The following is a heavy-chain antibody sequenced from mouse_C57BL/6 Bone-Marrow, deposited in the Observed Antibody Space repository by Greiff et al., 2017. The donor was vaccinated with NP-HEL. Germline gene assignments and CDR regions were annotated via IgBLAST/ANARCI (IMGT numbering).Heavy chain of an antibody. CDR1: GFNIKDDY. CDR3: TTPIYYYGSSRFDY. CDR2: IDPENGDT. J-gene: IGHJ2*01. D-gene: IGHD1-1*01. V-gene: IGHV14-4*01. Sequence: EVKVEESGAELVRPGASVKLSCTASGFNIKDDYMHWVKQRPEQGLEWIGWIDPENGDTEYASKFQGKATITADTSSNTAYLQLSSLTSEDTAVYYCTTPIYYYGSSRFDYWGQGTTLTVSS.